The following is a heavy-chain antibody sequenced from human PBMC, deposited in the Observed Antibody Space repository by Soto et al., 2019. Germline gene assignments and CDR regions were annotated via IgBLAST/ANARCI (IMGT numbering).Heavy chain of an antibody. J-gene: IGHJ4*02. V-gene: IGHV4-4*02. CDR1: GGSISSSNW. Sequence: QVQLQESGPGLVKPSGTLSLTCAVSGGSISSSNWWSWVRQPPGKGLEWIGEIYHSGSTNYNPSLKSRVTISVDKSKNQFSLKLSSVTAADTAVYYCARKGRKPVAGTSSARGWVPPFDYWGQGTLVTVSS. CDR3: ARKGRKPVAGTSSARGWVPPFDY. D-gene: IGHD6-19*01. CDR2: IYHSGST.